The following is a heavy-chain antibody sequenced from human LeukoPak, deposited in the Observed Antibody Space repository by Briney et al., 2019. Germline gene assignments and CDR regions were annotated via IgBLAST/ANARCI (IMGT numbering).Heavy chain of an antibody. CDR3: ASGDYVGAFDI. Sequence: PGGSLRLSCAASGFAFSSYSMNWVRQAPGKGLEWVSSISSSSSYIYYADSVKGRFTISRDNAKNSLYLQMNSLRAEDTAVYYCASGDYVGAFDIWGQGTMATVSS. CDR2: ISSSSSYI. J-gene: IGHJ3*02. D-gene: IGHD4-17*01. V-gene: IGHV3-21*01. CDR1: GFAFSSYS.